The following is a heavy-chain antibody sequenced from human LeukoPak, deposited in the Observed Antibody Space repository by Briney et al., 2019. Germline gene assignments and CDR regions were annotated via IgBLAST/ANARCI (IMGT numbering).Heavy chain of an antibody. CDR3: ARLYDSSGYPADSLDY. CDR2: INPSGGST. D-gene: IGHD3-22*01. Sequence: WASVKVSCKDSGYTFTSYYMHWVRQAPGQGLEWMGIINPSGGSTSYAQKFQGRVTMTRDTSTSTVYMELSSLRSEDTAVYYCARLYDSSGYPADSLDYWGQGTLVTVSS. J-gene: IGHJ4*02. CDR1: GYTFTSYY. V-gene: IGHV1-46*01.